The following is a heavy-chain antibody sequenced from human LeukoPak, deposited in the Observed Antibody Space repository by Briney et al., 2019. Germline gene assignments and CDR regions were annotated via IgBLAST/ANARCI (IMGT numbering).Heavy chain of an antibody. CDR2: IKRDGSEK. CDR1: GFTLSSYW. V-gene: IGHV3-7*01. J-gene: IGHJ4*02. Sequence: GGSLRLSCAASGFTLSSYWMSWVRQAPGKGLEWVANIKRDGSEKYYVDSVKGRFSISRDNAKNSLYLQMNSLRVEDTAIYYCVRDDGATKPCWGQGTLVTVSS. D-gene: IGHD1-26*01. CDR3: VRDDGATKPC.